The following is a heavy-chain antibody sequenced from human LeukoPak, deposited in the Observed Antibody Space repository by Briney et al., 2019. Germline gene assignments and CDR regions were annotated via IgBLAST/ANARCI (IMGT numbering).Heavy chain of an antibody. CDR3: AKAWGSSWYIYDY. Sequence: GGSLRLSCTASGLIFRNYAMTWVRQAPRKGLEWVSTISGDGTETFYADSVKGRFTISRDNSKNTLYLQMNSLRAEDTAVYYCAKAWGSSWYIYDYWGQGTLVTVSS. D-gene: IGHD6-13*01. CDR1: GLIFRNYA. J-gene: IGHJ4*02. CDR2: ISGDGTET. V-gene: IGHV3-23*01.